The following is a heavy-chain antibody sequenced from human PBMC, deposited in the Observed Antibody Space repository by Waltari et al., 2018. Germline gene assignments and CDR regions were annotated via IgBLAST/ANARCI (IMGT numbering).Heavy chain of an antibody. CDR1: GYTFTGYY. V-gene: IGHV1-2*07. J-gene: IGHJ3*02. CDR2: VNPNSGGT. CDR3: SSEYLAVRNAFDI. Sequence: QVQLVQSGAEVKKPGASVKVSCKASGYTFTGYYIHWVRRAPGQGLEWMGWVNPNSGGTNNAHNVQCRVTMTRDTSISTAYMELSRLRSDDTAVYYFSSEYLAVRNAFDIWGQGTMVTVSS. D-gene: IGHD6-19*01.